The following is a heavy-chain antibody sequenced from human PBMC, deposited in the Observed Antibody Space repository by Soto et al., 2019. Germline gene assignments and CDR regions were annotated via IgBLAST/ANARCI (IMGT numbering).Heavy chain of an antibody. D-gene: IGHD5-12*01. Sequence: PGGSLRLSCAASGFTFSSYGMHWVRQAPGKGLERVAVIWYDGSNKYYADSVKGRFTISRDNSKNTLYLQMNSLRAEDTAVYYCARVRYDPRPKYSGYDFGYFDYWGQGTLVTVSS. CDR2: IWYDGSNK. J-gene: IGHJ4*02. CDR3: ARVRYDPRPKYSGYDFGYFDY. CDR1: GFTFSSYG. V-gene: IGHV3-33*01.